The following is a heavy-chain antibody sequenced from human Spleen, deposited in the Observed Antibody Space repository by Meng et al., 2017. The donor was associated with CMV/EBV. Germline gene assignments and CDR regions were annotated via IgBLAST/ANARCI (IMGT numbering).Heavy chain of an antibody. CDR3: ARGEAVTMTWYSDL. CDR2: INPNSGGT. Sequence: ASVKVSCKTSGYIFSGYYIQWVRQAPGQGLEWVGWINPNSGGTNYAQKFQGRVAVTSDTSIRTAYMELRSLTSEDTAVYYCARGEAVTMTWYSDLWGRGTLVTVSS. D-gene: IGHD3-22*01. J-gene: IGHJ2*01. V-gene: IGHV1-2*02. CDR1: GYIFSGYY.